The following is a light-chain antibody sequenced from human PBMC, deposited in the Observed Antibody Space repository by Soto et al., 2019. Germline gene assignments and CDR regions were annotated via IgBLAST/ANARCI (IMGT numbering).Light chain of an antibody. CDR2: NTS. J-gene: IGKJ1*01. Sequence: DIQMTQSPSSLSASVGDSVTITCRASQSIKKYLNWYQQKPGEAPKLLVYNTSTLHSGVPSRFSGSGSGTDLTLTIGSLQPEDFATYYCHQTYSSPWTFGQGTKVEIK. CDR3: HQTYSSPWT. V-gene: IGKV1-39*01. CDR1: QSIKKY.